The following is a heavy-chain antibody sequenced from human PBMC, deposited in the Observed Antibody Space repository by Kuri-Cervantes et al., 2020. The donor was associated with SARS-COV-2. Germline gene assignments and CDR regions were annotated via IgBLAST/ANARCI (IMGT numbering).Heavy chain of an antibody. Sequence: SETLSLTCIVSGGSVSSGSHYWSWIRQPPGKGLEWIWYIYYSGSTKYNPSLKSRVTMSVDTSKNQFSLKLNSVTPADTAVYYCARTLDYYGSGTYCFDYWGQGTLVTVSS. D-gene: IGHD3-10*01. CDR3: ARTLDYYGSGTYCFDY. CDR1: GGSVSSGSHY. V-gene: IGHV4-61*01. CDR2: IYYSGST. J-gene: IGHJ4*02.